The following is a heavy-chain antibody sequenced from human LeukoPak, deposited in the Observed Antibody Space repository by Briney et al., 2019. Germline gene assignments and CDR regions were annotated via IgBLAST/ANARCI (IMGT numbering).Heavy chain of an antibody. J-gene: IGHJ4*02. V-gene: IGHV3-21*01. D-gene: IGHD5-24*01. CDR3: ARHPLGEMATISDY. Sequence: PGGSLRLSCAASGFTFSSYSMNWVRQAPGKGLEWVSSISSSSSYIYYADSVKGRFTISRDNVKNSLYLQMNSLRAEDTAVYYCARHPLGEMATISDYWGQGTLVTVSS. CDR2: ISSSSSYI. CDR1: GFTFSSYS.